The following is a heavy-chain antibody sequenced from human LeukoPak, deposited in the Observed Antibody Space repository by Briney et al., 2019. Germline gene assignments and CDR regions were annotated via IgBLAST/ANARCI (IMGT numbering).Heavy chain of an antibody. J-gene: IGHJ4*02. CDR1: GFTFNSFF. V-gene: IGHV3-7*01. Sequence: GGSLRLSCAASGFTFNSFFLNWVRLTPGRELEWVACISQDGSETFYMDSVRGRFTISRDNTKNSLYLQMNSLRAEDTAVYFCVRDLGHSRHYFEYWGQGALVTVSS. D-gene: IGHD7-27*01. CDR2: ISQDGSET. CDR3: VRDLGHSRHYFEY.